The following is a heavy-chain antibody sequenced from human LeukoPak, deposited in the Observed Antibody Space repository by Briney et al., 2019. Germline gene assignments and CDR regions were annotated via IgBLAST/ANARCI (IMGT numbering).Heavy chain of an antibody. V-gene: IGHV4-4*02. J-gene: IGHJ4*02. CDR3: ARDLATAGFQDH. Sequence: GTLSLTCAVSGGSISSSNWWTWVRQPPGKGLEWIGEIYHSGSTNYNPSLKSRVTISVDKSKNQFSLKLSSVTAADTAVYYCARDLATAGFQDHWGQGTLVTVSS. CDR2: IYHSGST. CDR1: GGSISSSNW. D-gene: IGHD6-13*01.